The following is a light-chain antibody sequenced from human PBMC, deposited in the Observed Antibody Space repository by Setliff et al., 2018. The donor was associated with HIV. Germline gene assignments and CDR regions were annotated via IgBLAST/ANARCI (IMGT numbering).Light chain of an antibody. Sequence: QSVLTQPRSVSGSPGQSVTFSCTGASSDIGGYNYVSWYQQHPGKAPKLLIYDITKRPSGVPDRFSGFKSGNTASLTISGLQAEDEADYYCCSYAGSYTYAFGTGTKVTVL. CDR1: SSDIGGYNY. CDR2: DIT. CDR3: CSYAGSYTYA. J-gene: IGLJ1*01. V-gene: IGLV2-11*01.